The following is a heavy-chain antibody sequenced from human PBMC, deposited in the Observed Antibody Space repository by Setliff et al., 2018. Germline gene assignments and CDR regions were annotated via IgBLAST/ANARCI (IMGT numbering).Heavy chain of an antibody. CDR2: IHQRGRT. D-gene: IGHD3-3*01. V-gene: IGHV4-38-2*01. Sequence: PSETLSLTCGVSGVSITSGHYWGWIRQSPGKGLELLATIHQRGRTYYNPSLNSRVTISLDTSKNHFSLKLRSVTAEDSAVYYCASPGRDNLDSPFDAFDIWGQGTKVTVSS. CDR3: ASPGRDNLDSPFDAFDI. J-gene: IGHJ3*02. CDR1: GVSITSGHY.